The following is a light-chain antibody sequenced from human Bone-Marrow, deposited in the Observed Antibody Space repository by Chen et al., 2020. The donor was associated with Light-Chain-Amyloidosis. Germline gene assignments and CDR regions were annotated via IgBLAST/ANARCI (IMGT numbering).Light chain of an antibody. Sequence: SYELTQPPSVSVSPGQTARITCSGDDLPTKYAYWYQQKPGQAPVLVIHRDTERPSGISERFSGSSSGKTATLTISGVQEEEEADYHCQSADSSGTYEVILGGGTKLTVL. V-gene: IGLV3-25*02. CDR3: QSADSSGTYEVI. J-gene: IGLJ2*01. CDR1: DLPTKY. CDR2: RDT.